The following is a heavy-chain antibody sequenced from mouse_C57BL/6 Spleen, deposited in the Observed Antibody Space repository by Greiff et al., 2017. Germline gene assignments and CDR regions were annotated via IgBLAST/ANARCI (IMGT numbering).Heavy chain of an antibody. J-gene: IGHJ3*01. Sequence: EVKLVESGGGLVKPGGSLKLSCAASGFTFSDYGMHWVRQAPEKGLEWVAYISSGSSTIYYADTVKGRFTISRDNAKNTLFLQMTSLRSEDTAMYYCANYYGSSWFAYWGQGTLVTVSA. CDR1: GFTFSDYG. V-gene: IGHV5-17*01. D-gene: IGHD1-1*01. CDR3: ANYYGSSWFAY. CDR2: ISSGSSTI.